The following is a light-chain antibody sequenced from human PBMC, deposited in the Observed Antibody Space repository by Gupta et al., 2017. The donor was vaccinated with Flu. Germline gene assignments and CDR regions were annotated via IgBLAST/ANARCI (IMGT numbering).Light chain of an antibody. Sequence: QSVLTQPPSASGTPGQRVIISCAGRTSNIGNNYVYWYQPLPGTAPKLIVYRDTKRPSVVPDRLSGSKSDTSASLAISGLQAEDEADYYCAAWDDTGSGQVFGTGTEVTVL. CDR1: TSNIGNNY. V-gene: IGLV1-47*01. CDR2: RDT. J-gene: IGLJ1*01. CDR3: AAWDDTGSGQV.